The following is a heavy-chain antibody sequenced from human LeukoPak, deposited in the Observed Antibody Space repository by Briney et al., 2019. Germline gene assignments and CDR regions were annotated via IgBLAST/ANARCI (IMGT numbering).Heavy chain of an antibody. V-gene: IGHV1-2*02. CDR3: ARDGFLENYNWFDP. J-gene: IGHJ5*02. D-gene: IGHD3-3*01. CDR2: INPNSGGT. Sequence: ASVKVSCKASGYTFTGYYIQWVRQAPGQGLEWMGWINPNSGGTNYAQKFQGRVTMTRDTSISTAYMELSRLRSDDTAVYYCARDGFLENYNWFDPWGQGTLVTASS. CDR1: GYTFTGYY.